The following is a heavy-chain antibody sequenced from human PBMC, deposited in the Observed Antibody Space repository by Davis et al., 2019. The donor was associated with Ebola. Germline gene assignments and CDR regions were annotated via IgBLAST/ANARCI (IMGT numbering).Heavy chain of an antibody. CDR2: ISYDGSNK. J-gene: IGHJ4*02. CDR3: ARGPGGWLSSFDY. V-gene: IGHV3-30-3*01. D-gene: IGHD5-12*01. Sequence: GESLKISCAASGFTFSSYAMHWVRQAPGKGLEWVAVISYDGSNKYYADSVKGRFTISRDNAKNTLYLQMNSLRAEDTAVYYCARGPGGWLSSFDYWGQGTLVTVSS. CDR1: GFTFSSYA.